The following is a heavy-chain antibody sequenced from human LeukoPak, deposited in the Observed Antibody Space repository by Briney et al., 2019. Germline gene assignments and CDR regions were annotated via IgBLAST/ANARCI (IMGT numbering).Heavy chain of an antibody. CDR3: ARGYCSSTSCYTPDY. D-gene: IGHD2-2*01. CDR2: IYYSGST. J-gene: IGHJ4*02. V-gene: IGHV4-30-4*01. CDR1: GGSISSGDYY. Sequence: ASETLSLTCTVSGGSISSGDYYWSWFRQPPGKGLEWIGYIYYSGSTYYNPSLKSRVAISVDTSKNQFSLRLSSVTAADTAVYYCARGYCSSTSCYTPDYWGQGTLVTVSS.